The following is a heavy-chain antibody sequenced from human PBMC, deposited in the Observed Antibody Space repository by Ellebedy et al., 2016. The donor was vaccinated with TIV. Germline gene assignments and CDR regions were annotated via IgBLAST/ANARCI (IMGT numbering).Heavy chain of an antibody. D-gene: IGHD6-19*01. CDR3: TRETNSPPGAVAGTGFDC. J-gene: IGHJ4*02. V-gene: IGHV3-30*02. CDR2: KRFDGRME. Sequence: GESLKISCVASGFRFSTHGMHWVRQAPGKGLEWVAFKRFDGRMEYNGDSVKGRFIISRDVSKNTLYLQMNRLRAEDTAMYYCTRETNSPPGAVAGTGFDCWGQGTLVTVSS. CDR1: GFRFSTHG.